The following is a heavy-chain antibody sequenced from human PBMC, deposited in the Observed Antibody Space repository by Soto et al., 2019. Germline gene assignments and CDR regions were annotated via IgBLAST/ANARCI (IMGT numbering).Heavy chain of an antibody. J-gene: IGHJ4*02. D-gene: IGHD6-6*01. V-gene: IGHV3-64D*08. CDR3: VKDALYVYSSSSFFAY. CDR1: GFTFSSYA. Sequence: GGSLRLSCSASGFTFSSYAMHWVRQAPGKGQEYVSAISSNGGSTYYADSVKGRFTISRDNSKNTLYLQMSSLRAEDTAVYYCVKDALYVYSSSSFFAYSGQGTLVTVSS. CDR2: ISSNGGST.